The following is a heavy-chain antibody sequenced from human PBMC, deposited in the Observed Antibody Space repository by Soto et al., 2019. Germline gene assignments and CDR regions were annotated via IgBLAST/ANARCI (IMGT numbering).Heavy chain of an antibody. CDR3: AEGPHTNVGWPYYFES. V-gene: IGHV3-48*02. CDR1: GFSLANYP. Sequence: GGSLRLSCVASGFSLANYPMNWVRQTPGKGLEWISYSSPRGDTIYYADSVEGRFTISRDNARNSLSLHMSSLRDEDSALYYCAEGPHTNVGWPYYFESWGQGVPVTVSS. CDR2: SSPRGDTI. J-gene: IGHJ4*02. D-gene: IGHD6-19*01.